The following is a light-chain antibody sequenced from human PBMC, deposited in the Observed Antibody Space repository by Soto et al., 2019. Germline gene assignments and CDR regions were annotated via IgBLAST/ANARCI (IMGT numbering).Light chain of an antibody. J-gene: IGLJ1*01. V-gene: IGLV2-23*02. CDR1: SSDGGRYNL. CDR3: CSYAGSTTVNV. Sequence: QSALTQPASVSGSPGQSITISCTGTSSDGGRYNLVSWYQQHQGKAPKLMISEVSKRPSGVSNRFSGSKSGNTASLTISGLQVEDEADYYCCSYAGSTTVNVFGTGTKVTVL. CDR2: EVS.